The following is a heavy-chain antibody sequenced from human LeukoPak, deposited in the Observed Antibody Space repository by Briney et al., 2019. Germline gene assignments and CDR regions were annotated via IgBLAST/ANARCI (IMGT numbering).Heavy chain of an antibody. J-gene: IGHJ4*02. V-gene: IGHV3-23*01. D-gene: IGHD6-13*01. CDR2: ISSSGGST. CDR1: GFTFSSYA. CDR3: AKDDSSWMRVALDY. Sequence: GGSLRLSCAASGFTFSSYAMSWVRQAPGKGLEWVSAISSSGGSTYYADSVKGRFTISRDNSKNTLYLQMNSLRAEDTAVYYCAKDDSSWMRVALDYWGQGTLVTVSS.